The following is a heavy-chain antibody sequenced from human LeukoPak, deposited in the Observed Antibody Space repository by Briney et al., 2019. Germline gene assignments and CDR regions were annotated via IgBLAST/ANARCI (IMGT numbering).Heavy chain of an antibody. Sequence: GGSLRLSCAASGFTFSSYDMHWVRHATGKGLEWVSAIGTAGDTYYPGSVKGRFTISRENAKNSLYLQMNSLRAGDTAVYYCARARGRSTYYYGSGSYPGWYFDYWGQGTLVTVSS. CDR3: ARARGRSTYYYGSGSYPGWYFDY. D-gene: IGHD3-10*01. J-gene: IGHJ4*02. V-gene: IGHV3-13*01. CDR2: IGTAGDT. CDR1: GFTFSSYD.